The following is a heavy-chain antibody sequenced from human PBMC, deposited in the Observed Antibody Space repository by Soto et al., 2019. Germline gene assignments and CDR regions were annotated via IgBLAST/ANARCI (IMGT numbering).Heavy chain of an antibody. Sequence: QVQLVQSGAEVKKPGASVKVSCTFTSYDINWVRQATGQGLEWMGWMNPNSGNTRYAQKFQGRVTMTRNTSKFTAYMELSSLRSEDTAMYYCARGPGGSDWRCSYYYMDVWDQGTTVTVSS. J-gene: IGHJ6*02. CDR3: ARGPGGSDWRCSYYYMDV. D-gene: IGHD6-19*01. V-gene: IGHV1-8*01. CDR1: FTSYD. CDR2: MNPNSGNT.